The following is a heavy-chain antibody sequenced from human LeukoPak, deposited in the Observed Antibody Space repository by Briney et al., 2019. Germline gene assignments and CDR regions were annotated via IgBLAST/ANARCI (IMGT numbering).Heavy chain of an antibody. D-gene: IGHD5-18*01. V-gene: IGHV4-59*01. J-gene: IGHJ4*02. CDR2: IYYSGST. CDR1: GGSISSYY. CDR3: ARGISGRYSYGYFHFDY. Sequence: SETLSLTCTVSGGSISSYYWSWTRQPPGKGLEWIGYIYYSGSTNYNPSLKSRVTISVDTSKNQFSLKLSSVTAADTAVYYCARGISGRYSYGYFHFDYWGQGTLVTVSS.